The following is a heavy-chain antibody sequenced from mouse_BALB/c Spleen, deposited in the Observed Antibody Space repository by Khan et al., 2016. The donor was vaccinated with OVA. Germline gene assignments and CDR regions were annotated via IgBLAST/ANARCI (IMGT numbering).Heavy chain of an antibody. V-gene: IGHV3-1*02. CDR2: IRYSGST. CDR1: GYSITSGYG. D-gene: IGHD1-2*01. Sequence: EVKLEESGPGLVKPSPSLSLTCTVTGYSITSGYGWNWIRQFPGNKLEWMGSIRYSGSTNYNPSLNSRTSLTRDTSKNQCFLQLNSGTTEDTATYYCARTARIKYWGQGTTLTVSS. CDR3: ARTARIKY. J-gene: IGHJ2*01.